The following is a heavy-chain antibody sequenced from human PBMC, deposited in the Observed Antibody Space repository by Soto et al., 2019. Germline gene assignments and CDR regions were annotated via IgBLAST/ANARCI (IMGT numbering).Heavy chain of an antibody. V-gene: IGHV4-31*03. J-gene: IGHJ4*02. CDR3: SRGILV. CDR2: ISYGGST. CDR1: GGSINSGGYC. Sequence: QVQLQESGPGLVKPSQTLSLTCTVSGGSINSGGYCWSWIRQHPGKGLDWIGCISYGGSTSYTPSLKSRVTISVDTSKNQFSLKLTSVTAADTAGYYCSRGILVWGQGALITVSS. D-gene: IGHD5-18*01.